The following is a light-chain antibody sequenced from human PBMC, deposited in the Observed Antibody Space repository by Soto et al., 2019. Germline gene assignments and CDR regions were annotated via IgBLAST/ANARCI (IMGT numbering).Light chain of an antibody. CDR2: DAS. CDR3: QQYHRHPWT. Sequence: DIQMTQSPSTLSASVGDRVSIACRASQSISSALAWYQQTPGKDPKLLIYDASSFESGVPSRFSGSRSGTQFTLSINSLQPQDFATYYCQQYHRHPWTFGQGTKVEIK. J-gene: IGKJ1*01. V-gene: IGKV1-5*01. CDR1: QSISSA.